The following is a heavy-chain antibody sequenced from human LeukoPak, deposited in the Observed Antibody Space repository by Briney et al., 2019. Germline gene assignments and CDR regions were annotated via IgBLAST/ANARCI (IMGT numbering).Heavy chain of an antibody. J-gene: IGHJ4*02. CDR3: AKRGVVIRVILVGFHKEAYYFDS. CDR1: GITLSNYG. D-gene: IGHD3-22*01. Sequence: GGSLRLSCAVPGITLSNYGMSWVRQAPGKGLEWVAGISDSGGSTKYADAVKGRFTISRDNPTLYLQMNSLRVEDTAVYFCAKRGVVIRVILVGFHKEAYYFDSWGQGALVTVSS. CDR2: ISDSGGST. V-gene: IGHV3-23*01.